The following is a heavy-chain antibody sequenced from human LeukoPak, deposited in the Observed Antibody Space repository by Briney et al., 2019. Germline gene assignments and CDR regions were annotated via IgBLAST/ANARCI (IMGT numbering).Heavy chain of an antibody. CDR1: GFTFSSYA. J-gene: IGHJ6*02. CDR3: TNPSRHYDFWSTDYYCSGMDV. Sequence: GGSLRLSCAASGFTFSSYAMSWVRQAPGKGLEWVSAISGSGGSTYYADSVKGRFTISRDNSKNTLYLQMNSLRAEDTAVYYCTNPSRHYDFWSTDYYCSGMDVWGQGTTVTVSS. V-gene: IGHV3-23*01. CDR2: ISGSGGST. D-gene: IGHD3-3*01.